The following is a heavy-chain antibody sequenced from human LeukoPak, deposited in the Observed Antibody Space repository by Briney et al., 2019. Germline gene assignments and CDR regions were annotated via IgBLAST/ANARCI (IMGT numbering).Heavy chain of an antibody. Sequence: GGSLRLSCAASGFTFSSYSMNWVRQAPGKGLEWVSSISSSSSYIYYADSVRGRFTISRDNAKNSLYLQMNSLRAEDTAVYYCVLLSSGAQLFDYWGQGTLVTVSS. CDR1: GFTFSSYS. D-gene: IGHD6-6*01. CDR3: VLLSSGAQLFDY. CDR2: ISSSSSYI. J-gene: IGHJ4*02. V-gene: IGHV3-21*01.